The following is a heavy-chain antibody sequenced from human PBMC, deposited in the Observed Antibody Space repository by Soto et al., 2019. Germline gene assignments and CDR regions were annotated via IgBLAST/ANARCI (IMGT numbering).Heavy chain of an antibody. J-gene: IGHJ5*02. CDR2: IGPESGAT. CDR1: GYTFTGHY. V-gene: IGHV1-2*02. Sequence: ASVKVSCKASGYTFTGHYIHWVRQAPEQGPEWMGEIGPESGATRYAQKFQGRVTMTRDMSITTVYMELNNLRLTSMTAADTAVYYCATGRSEVVPGAMDTWGQGTLVTVSS. CDR3: ATGRSEVVPGAMDT. D-gene: IGHD2-2*01.